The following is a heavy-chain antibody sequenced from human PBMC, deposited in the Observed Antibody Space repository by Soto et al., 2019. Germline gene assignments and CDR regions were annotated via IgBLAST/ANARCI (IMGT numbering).Heavy chain of an antibody. D-gene: IGHD3-22*01. CDR2: IVPMFGTP. CDR1: GGTSPNFI. CDR3: ARNGTYDSSLSQYTGMDV. Sequence: QVQLVQSGAEVKEPGSSVRVSCKASGGTSPNFIMNWVRQTPGQGLEWMGGIVPMFGTPTYAEKFKGRLAISATRSTSTAYMELTSLRSEDTAVYYCARNGTYDSSLSQYTGMDVWGQGTTVTVS. J-gene: IGHJ6*02. V-gene: IGHV1-69*06.